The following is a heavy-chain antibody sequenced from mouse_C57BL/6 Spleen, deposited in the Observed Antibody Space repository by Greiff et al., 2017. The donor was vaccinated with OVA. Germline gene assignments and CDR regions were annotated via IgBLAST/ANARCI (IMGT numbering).Heavy chain of an antibody. CDR3: ARSGTRWDVEG. CDR1: GYTFTSYW. D-gene: IGHD4-1*01. J-gene: IGHJ1*03. V-gene: IGHV1-55*01. Sequence: VQLQQPGAELVKPGASVKMSCKASGYTFTSYWITWVKQRPGQGLEWIGDIYPGSGSTNYNEKFKSKATLTVDTSSSTAYMQLSSLTAEDSAVDYCARSGTRWDVEGWGTGTTVTVAS. CDR2: IYPGSGST.